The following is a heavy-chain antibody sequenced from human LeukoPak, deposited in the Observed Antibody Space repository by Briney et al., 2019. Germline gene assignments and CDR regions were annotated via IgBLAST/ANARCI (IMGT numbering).Heavy chain of an antibody. CDR1: GYTFTSYG. Sequence: ASVNVSCKASGYTFTSYGISWVRQAPGQGLEWMGIINPSGGSTSYAQKFQGRVTMTRDTSTSTVYMELSSLRSEDTAVYYCARDQGGGGALDIWGQGTMVTVSS. V-gene: IGHV1-46*01. CDR3: ARDQGGGGALDI. D-gene: IGHD3-16*01. J-gene: IGHJ3*02. CDR2: INPSGGST.